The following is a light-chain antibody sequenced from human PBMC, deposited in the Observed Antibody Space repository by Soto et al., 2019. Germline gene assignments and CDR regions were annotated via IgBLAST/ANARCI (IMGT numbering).Light chain of an antibody. CDR1: HDIRSH. Sequence: DIPLTQSPSFLSASVGDRVTITCRATHDIRSHLAWYQQKPGRAPKLLISETSTLQSGVPSRFSGSGVVTEFTLTLTSLQPEDFATYYCQQVNAAPVTFGGGTKVEIK. CDR3: QQVNAAPVT. CDR2: ETS. J-gene: IGKJ4*01. V-gene: IGKV1-9*01.